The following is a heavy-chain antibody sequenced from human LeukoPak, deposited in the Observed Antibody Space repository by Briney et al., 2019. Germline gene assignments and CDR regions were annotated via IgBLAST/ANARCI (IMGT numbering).Heavy chain of an antibody. V-gene: IGHV3-23*01. CDR3: AKGASSTWIDY. CDR1: GFTFSTYA. CDR2: INDSGGST. J-gene: IGHJ4*02. D-gene: IGHD6-13*01. Sequence: GGSLRLSCTASGFTFSTYAMTWVRQAPGKGLEWVSSINDSGGSTLYAESVKGRFTMSRDNSKNTLYVQMNSLRAEDTAVYYCAKGASSTWIDYWGQGTLVTVSS.